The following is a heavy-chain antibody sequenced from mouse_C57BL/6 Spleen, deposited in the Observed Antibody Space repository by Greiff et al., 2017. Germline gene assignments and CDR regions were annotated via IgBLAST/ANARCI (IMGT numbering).Heavy chain of an antibody. J-gene: IGHJ4*01. CDR2: IDTETGGT. D-gene: IGHD5-2*01. CDR3: RGNNYEGVYYAMDY. Sequence: QVQLQQSGAELVRPGASVTLSCKASGYTFTDYEMHWVKQTPVHGLEWIGAIDTETGGTAYNQKFKGKAILTADKSSSTAYMELRSLTSEDFAVYYCRGNNYEGVYYAMDYWGQGTSVTVSS. V-gene: IGHV1-15*01. CDR1: GYTFTDYE.